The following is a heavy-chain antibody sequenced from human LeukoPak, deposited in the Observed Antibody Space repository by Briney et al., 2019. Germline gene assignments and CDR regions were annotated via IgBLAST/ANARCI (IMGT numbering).Heavy chain of an antibody. J-gene: IGHJ4*02. V-gene: IGHV3-48*03. Sequence: GGSLRLSCAASGFIFSAYEMNWVRQAPGKGLEWVSYISSSGSTIYYADSVKGRFTISRDNAKKSLYLQMNSLRADDTAVYCCARVYRSGWSYWGEGTLVTVSS. CDR2: ISSSGSTI. D-gene: IGHD6-19*01. CDR1: GFIFSAYE. CDR3: ARVYRSGWSY.